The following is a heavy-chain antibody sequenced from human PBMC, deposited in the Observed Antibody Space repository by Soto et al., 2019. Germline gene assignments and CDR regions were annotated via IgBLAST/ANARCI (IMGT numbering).Heavy chain of an antibody. V-gene: IGHV1-3*01. CDR2: INAGNGNT. CDR3: ARAGSSIAVRPFDY. CDR1: GYTFTSYA. J-gene: IGHJ4*02. D-gene: IGHD6-6*01. Sequence: GASVKVSCKASGYTFTSYAMHWVRQAPGQRLEWMGWINAGNGNTKYSQKFQGRVTITRDTSASTAYMELSSLRSEDTAVYYCARAGSSIAVRPFDYWGQGTLVTVSS.